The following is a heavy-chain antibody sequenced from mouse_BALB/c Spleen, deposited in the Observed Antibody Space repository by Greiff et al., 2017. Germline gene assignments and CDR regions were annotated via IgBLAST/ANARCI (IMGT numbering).Heavy chain of an antibody. J-gene: IGHJ2*01. Sequence: QVQLQQPGAELVKPGASVKLSCKASGYTFTSYWMHWVKQRPGQGLEWIGEINPSNGRTNYNEKFKSKATLTVDKSSSTAYMQLSSLTSEDSAVYYCARKKGYFDYWGQGTTLTVSS. CDR2: INPSNGRT. V-gene: IGHV1S81*02. CDR3: ARKKGYFDY. CDR1: GYTFTSYW.